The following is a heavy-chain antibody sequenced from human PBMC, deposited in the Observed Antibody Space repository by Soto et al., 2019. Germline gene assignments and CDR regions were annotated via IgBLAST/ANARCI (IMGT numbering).Heavy chain of an antibody. CDR3: ARGPERRQSHADRPLEN. J-gene: IGHJ4*02. Sequence: GASVKVSCKASGYTFTTYYIHWLRQAPGQGPEWMGIINPSGGSTGYAQKFQGRVTMTRDTSRNTVYMELTSLRSEDTAVYYCARGPERRQSHADRPLENWGQGTQVTVSS. CDR2: INPSGGST. CDR1: GYTFTTYY. D-gene: IGHD2-2*01. V-gene: IGHV1-46*01.